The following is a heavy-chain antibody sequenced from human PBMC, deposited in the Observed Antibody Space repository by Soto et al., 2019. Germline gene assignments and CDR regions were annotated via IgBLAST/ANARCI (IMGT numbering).Heavy chain of an antibody. J-gene: IGHJ6*02. CDR1: GFTFSSYG. D-gene: IGHD2-2*01. CDR3: ARAGRGGVGYCSSTSCYAPDYYGMDV. V-gene: IGHV3-33*01. CDR2: IWYDGSNK. Sequence: GGSLRLSCAASGFTFSSYGMHWVRQAPGKWLEWVAVIWYDGSNKYYADSVKGRFTISRDNSKNTLYLQMNSLRAEDTAVYYCARAGRGGVGYCSSTSCYAPDYYGMDVWGQGXTVTVYS.